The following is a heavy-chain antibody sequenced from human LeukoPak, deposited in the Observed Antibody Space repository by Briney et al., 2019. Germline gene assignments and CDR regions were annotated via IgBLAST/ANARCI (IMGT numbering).Heavy chain of an antibody. Sequence: PGGSLRLSCAASGFTFSSYAMSWVRQAPGKGLEWVSAISGSGGSTYYADSVKGRFTISRDNSKNTLYLQMNSLRAEDTAVYYCAKSPMVVAATINRWLDPWGQGTLVTVSS. V-gene: IGHV3-23*01. CDR2: ISGSGGST. D-gene: IGHD2-15*01. J-gene: IGHJ5*02. CDR1: GFTFSSYA. CDR3: AKSPMVVAATINRWLDP.